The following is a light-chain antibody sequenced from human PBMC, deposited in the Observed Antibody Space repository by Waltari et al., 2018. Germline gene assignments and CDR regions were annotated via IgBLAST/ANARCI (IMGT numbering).Light chain of an antibody. CDR3: QQGNSYPHS. Sequence: IQMYQSPSSLSASVGDRVTITCRASQGISSYLNWYQQKPGKAPKLLIYYANSLASGVPSRFSGSGSGTEFTLTISSLQPEDFATYYCQQGNSYPHSFGQGTKVEIK. CDR1: QGISSY. J-gene: IGKJ2*03. V-gene: IGKV1-13*02. CDR2: YAN.